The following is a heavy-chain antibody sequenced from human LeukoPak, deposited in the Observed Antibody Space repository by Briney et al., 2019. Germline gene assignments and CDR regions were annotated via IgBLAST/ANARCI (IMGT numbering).Heavy chain of an antibody. CDR3: ASHVRAAAGQFDAFDI. V-gene: IGHV3-33*01. D-gene: IGHD6-13*01. CDR1: GFTFSSYG. CDR2: IWYDGSNN. Sequence: PGGSLRLSCAASGFTFSSYGMHWVRQAPGKGLEWVAVIWYDGSNNYYADSVKGRFTISRDNSKNTLYLQMNSLRAEDTAVCYCASHVRAAAGQFDAFDIWGQGTMVTVSS. J-gene: IGHJ3*02.